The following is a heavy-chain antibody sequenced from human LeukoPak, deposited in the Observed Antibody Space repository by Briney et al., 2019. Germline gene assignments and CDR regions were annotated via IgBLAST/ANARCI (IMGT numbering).Heavy chain of an antibody. CDR3: ARGYDILTGDNYFDY. D-gene: IGHD3-9*01. V-gene: IGHV3-13*01. J-gene: IGHJ4*02. CDR2: VGTTGDT. CDR1: GFTFSSYD. Sequence: GGSLRLSCAASGFTFSSYDMHWVRQATGKGLEWVSAVGTTGDTYYPGSVKGRFPISRESAKNSLYLQMNSLRAGDTAVYYCARGYDILTGDNYFDYWGQGTLVTVSS.